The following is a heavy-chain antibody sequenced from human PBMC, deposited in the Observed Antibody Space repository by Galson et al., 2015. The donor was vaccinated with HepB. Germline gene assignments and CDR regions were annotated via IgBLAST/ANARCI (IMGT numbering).Heavy chain of an antibody. Sequence: CAISGDSVSSNSAAWNWIRQSPSRGLEWLGRTYYRSKWYNDYAISMKSRITINPDTSKNQFSLQLNSVTPEDTAVYYCTRDPIFVVVPAAMGFDYWGQGTLVTVSS. D-gene: IGHD2-2*01. CDR2: TYYRSKWYN. J-gene: IGHJ4*02. CDR1: GDSVSSNSAA. CDR3: TRDPIFVVVPAAMGFDY. V-gene: IGHV6-1*01.